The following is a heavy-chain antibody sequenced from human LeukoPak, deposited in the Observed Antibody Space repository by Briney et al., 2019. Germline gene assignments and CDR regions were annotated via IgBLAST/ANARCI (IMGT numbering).Heavy chain of an antibody. CDR1: GFTVSSNY. CDR3: ARDSRYSSGYYYVPYNAFDI. J-gene: IGHJ3*02. D-gene: IGHD3-22*01. Sequence: GGSLRLSCAASGFTVSSNYMSWVRQAPGKGLEWVSVIYSGGSTYYADSVKGRFTISRDNSKNTLYLQMNGLRAEDTAVYYCARDSRYSSGYYYVPYNAFDIWGQGTMVTVSS. CDR2: IYSGGST. V-gene: IGHV3-66*01.